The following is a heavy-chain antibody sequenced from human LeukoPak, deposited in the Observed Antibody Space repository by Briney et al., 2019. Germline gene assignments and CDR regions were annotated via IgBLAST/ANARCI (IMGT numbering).Heavy chain of an antibody. J-gene: IGHJ4*02. CDR3: ASAGQQLEVVFDY. Sequence: GGSLRLSCAASGFTFSSYWMSWVRQAPGKGLEWVANIKQDGSEKYYVDSVKGRFTISRDNAKNSLYLQMNSLRAEDTAVYYCASAGQQLEVVFDYWGQGTLVTVSS. D-gene: IGHD6-13*01. CDR1: GFTFSSYW. V-gene: IGHV3-7*01. CDR2: IKQDGSEK.